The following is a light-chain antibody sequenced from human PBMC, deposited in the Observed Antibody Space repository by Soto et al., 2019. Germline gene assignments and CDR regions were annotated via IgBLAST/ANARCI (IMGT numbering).Light chain of an antibody. Sequence: DIVLTQSPGTLSLSPGERATLSCRASQSVRSRYLAWYQQKAGQAPRLLIYDASRRATGIPDRFSGSGSGTNFTLTISRLEPEYFAVYYCQPYGSSVTFGGGTKVEIK. V-gene: IGKV3-20*01. CDR3: QPYGSSVT. CDR1: QSVRSRY. J-gene: IGKJ4*01. CDR2: DAS.